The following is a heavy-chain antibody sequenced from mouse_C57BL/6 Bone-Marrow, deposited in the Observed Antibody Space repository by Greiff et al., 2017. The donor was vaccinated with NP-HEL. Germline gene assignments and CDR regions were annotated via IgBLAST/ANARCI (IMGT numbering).Heavy chain of an antibody. D-gene: IGHD1-1*01. CDR3: ARDYYGSSWYLDV. V-gene: IGHV1-26*01. CDR2: INPNNGGS. J-gene: IGHJ1*03. CDR1: GYTFTDYY. Sequence: VHLQQSGPELVKPGASVKISCKASGYTFTDYYMNWVRQSHGKSLEWIGDINPNNGGSSYNQRFKGKATLTVDKSSSTAYMELRSLTSEDSAVYNCARDYYGSSWYLDVWGTGTTVTVSS.